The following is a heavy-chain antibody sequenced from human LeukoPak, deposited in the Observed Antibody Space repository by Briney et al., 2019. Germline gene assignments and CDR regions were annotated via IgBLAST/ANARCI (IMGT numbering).Heavy chain of an antibody. V-gene: IGHV4-30-4*01. CDR1: GASISSGDYY. CDR3: ARDRWFWSGYPFNYYGMDV. Sequence: PSETLSLTCTVSGASISSGDYYWSWIRQPPWKGLEWIGYIYYSGSTYYNPSLKSRVTISVDTSKNQFSLKLSSVTAADTAVYYCARDRWFWSGYPFNYYGMDVWGQGTTVTVSS. J-gene: IGHJ6*02. CDR2: IYYSGST. D-gene: IGHD3-3*01.